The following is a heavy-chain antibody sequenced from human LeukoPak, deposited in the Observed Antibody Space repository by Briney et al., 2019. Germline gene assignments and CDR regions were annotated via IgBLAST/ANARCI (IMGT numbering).Heavy chain of an antibody. V-gene: IGHV4-34*01. CDR1: GGSFSGYY. Sequence: SETLSLTCAVYGGSFSGYYWSWIRQPPGKGLEWIGEINHSGSTNYNPSLKSRVTISVDTSKNQFSLKLGSVTAADTAVYYCARGSKQWLPFYFDYWGQGTLVTVSS. D-gene: IGHD6-19*01. CDR3: ARGSKQWLPFYFDY. J-gene: IGHJ4*02. CDR2: INHSGST.